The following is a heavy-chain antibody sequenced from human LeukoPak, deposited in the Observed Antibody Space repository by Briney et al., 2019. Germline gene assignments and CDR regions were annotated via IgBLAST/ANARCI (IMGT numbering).Heavy chain of an antibody. J-gene: IGHJ5*02. V-gene: IGHV4-34*01. CDR2: INHSGST. D-gene: IGHD6-13*01. Sequence: SETLSLTCAVYGGSFSGYYWSWIRQPPGKGLEWIGEINHSGSTNYNPSLKSRVTISVDTSKNQFSLKLSSVTAADTAVYYCARGISPHSSSWYLATNWFDPWGQGTLVTVSS. CDR3: ARGISPHSSSWYLATNWFDP. CDR1: GGSFSGYY.